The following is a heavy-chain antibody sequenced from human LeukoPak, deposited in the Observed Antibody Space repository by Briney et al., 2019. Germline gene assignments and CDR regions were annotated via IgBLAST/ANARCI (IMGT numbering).Heavy chain of an antibody. J-gene: IGHJ4*02. CDR2: IIPIFDTA. D-gene: IGHD5-18*01. Sequence: SVKVSCKASGDTFSSYTISWVRQAPGQGLEWMGGIIPIFDTANYAQKFQGRVTITADESTSIVYLELSSLRAEDTAVYYCARDLRAGVQLWSFDYWGQGTLVTVSS. V-gene: IGHV1-69*13. CDR3: ARDLRAGVQLWSFDY. CDR1: GDTFSSYT.